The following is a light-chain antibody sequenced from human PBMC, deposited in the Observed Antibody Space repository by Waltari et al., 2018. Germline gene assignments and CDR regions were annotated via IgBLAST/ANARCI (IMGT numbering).Light chain of an antibody. CDR1: RGPNNHA. CDR2: VNSDGRH. Sequence: QPVLTQPPSASASLGASVKLTCTLSRGPNNHAIAWHQQQPEKGPRFLMKVNSDGRHSKGDGIPDRFSGSSSGTEWYLIISSLQSEDEADYYCQTWGTGTWVFGGGTRLTVL. J-gene: IGLJ3*02. CDR3: QTWGTGTWV. V-gene: IGLV4-69*01.